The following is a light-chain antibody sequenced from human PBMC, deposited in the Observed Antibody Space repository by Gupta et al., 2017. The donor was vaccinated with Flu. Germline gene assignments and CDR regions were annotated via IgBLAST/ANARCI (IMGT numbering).Light chain of an antibody. CDR3: VLYMGSGIWM. CDR2: STN. CDR1: SGSVSISYY. J-gene: IGLJ3*02. Sequence: VVTQEPSSSVSPGGTVTLTCGLSSGSVSISYYPSCYQQTPGQAPRALIYSTNTRSSGVPDRFSGSILGNKAALTITGAQADDESDYYCVLYMGSGIWMFGGGTKLTVL. V-gene: IGLV8-61*01.